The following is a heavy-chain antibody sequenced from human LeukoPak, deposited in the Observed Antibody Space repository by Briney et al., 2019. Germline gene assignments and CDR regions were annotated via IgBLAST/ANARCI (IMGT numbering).Heavy chain of an antibody. D-gene: IGHD2-15*01. V-gene: IGHV3-30*18. Sequence: PGGSLRLSCAASGFTFSSYGMHWVRQAPGKGLEWVAVISYDGSNKYYADSVTGRFTISRDNSKNTLYLPMNTLSAQDTAVYSCAKSFGYCSGGSCYYFDYWGQGTLVTVSS. CDR3: AKSFGYCSGGSCYYFDY. CDR1: GFTFSSYG. CDR2: ISYDGSNK. J-gene: IGHJ4*02.